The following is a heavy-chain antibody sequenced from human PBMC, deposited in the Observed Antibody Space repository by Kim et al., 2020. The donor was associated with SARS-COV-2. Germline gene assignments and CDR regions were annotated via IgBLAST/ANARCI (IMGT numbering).Heavy chain of an antibody. Sequence: NPSLKSRVTISVDTSKNQFSLKLSSVTAADTAVYYCARYSSSSGHYFDYWGQGTLVTVSS. D-gene: IGHD6-6*01. CDR3: ARYSSSSGHYFDY. V-gene: IGHV4-34*01. J-gene: IGHJ4*02.